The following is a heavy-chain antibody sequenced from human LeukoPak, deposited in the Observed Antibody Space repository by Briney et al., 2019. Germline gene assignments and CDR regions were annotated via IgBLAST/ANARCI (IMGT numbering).Heavy chain of an antibody. J-gene: IGHJ6*03. Sequence: ASVKVSCKASGYTFTSYGISWVRQAPGQGLEWMGWISAYNGNTNYAQKLQGRVTMTTDTSTSTAYMELSSLRSEDTAVYYCARGPDYGDYSQVPYYYYYYMDVWGKGTTVTISS. CDR1: GYTFTSYG. D-gene: IGHD4-17*01. V-gene: IGHV1-18*01. CDR2: ISAYNGNT. CDR3: ARGPDYGDYSQVPYYYYYYMDV.